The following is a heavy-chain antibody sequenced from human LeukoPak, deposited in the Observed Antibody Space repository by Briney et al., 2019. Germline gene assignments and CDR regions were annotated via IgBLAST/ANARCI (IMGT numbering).Heavy chain of an antibody. CDR1: GFTYSDYT. V-gene: IGHV4-34*01. CDR3: ARRRGYSSSWYIDY. CDR2: INHSGST. J-gene: IGHJ4*02. D-gene: IGHD6-13*01. Sequence: GSLRLSCAASGFTYSDYTMNWVRQAPGKGLEWIGEINHSGSTNYNPSLKSRVTTSVDTSKNQFPLKLSSVTAADTAVYYCARRRGYSSSWYIDYWGQGTLVTVSS.